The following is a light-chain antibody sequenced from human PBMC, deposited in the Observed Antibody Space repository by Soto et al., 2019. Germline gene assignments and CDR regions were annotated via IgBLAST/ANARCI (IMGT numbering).Light chain of an antibody. CDR1: QSVRSN. V-gene: IGKV3-15*01. CDR2: GAF. Sequence: EIVMTQSPVTLSVSPGERATLSCRASQSVRSNLAWYQQKPGQAPSLLIYGAFTRATGIPTRFSGTGSGTEFTPPISSLQSEDFALYYCQQYNDSPLTFGQGTKVEV. CDR3: QQYNDSPLT. J-gene: IGKJ1*01.